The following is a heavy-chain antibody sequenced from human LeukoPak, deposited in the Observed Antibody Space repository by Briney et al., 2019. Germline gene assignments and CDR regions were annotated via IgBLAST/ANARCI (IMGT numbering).Heavy chain of an antibody. CDR3: ARGLIPPRSYGELDY. J-gene: IGHJ4*02. CDR2: IYYSGST. Sequence: SETLSLTCTVSDGSISSSSYYWGWIRQPPGKGLEWIGRIYYSGSTYYNPSLKSRVIISVDTSKNQFSLKLSSVTAADTAVYYCARGLIPPRSYGELDYWGQGTLVTVSS. V-gene: IGHV4-39*07. CDR1: DGSISSSSYY. D-gene: IGHD5-18*01.